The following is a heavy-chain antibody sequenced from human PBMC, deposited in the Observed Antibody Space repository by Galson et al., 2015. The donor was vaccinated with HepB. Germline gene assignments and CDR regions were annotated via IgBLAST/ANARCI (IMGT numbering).Heavy chain of an antibody. J-gene: IGHJ4*02. D-gene: IGHD6-19*01. V-gene: IGHV1-18*01. CDR2: ISTYNGNT. Sequence: SVKVSCKASGYTFTTSGLSWVRQAPGQGLEWMGWISTYNGNTKSAQRLQGRVTMTIDTSTSTAYMELRSLRFDDTAVYYCAKGPAGNYFDYWGQGTLVTVSS. CDR3: AKGPAGNYFDY. CDR1: GYTFTTSG.